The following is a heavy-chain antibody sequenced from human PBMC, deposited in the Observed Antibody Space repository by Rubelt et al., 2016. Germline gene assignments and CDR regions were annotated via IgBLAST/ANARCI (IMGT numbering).Heavy chain of an antibody. V-gene: IGHV1-69*01. J-gene: IGHJ3*02. CDR2: IIPIFGTA. Sequence: QVQLVQSGAEVKKPGSSVKVSCKASGGTFSSYAISWVRQAPGQGLEWMGGIIPIFGTANYAQKFQGRVTITADESTSTAYMGLSSLRSEDTALYYCARDFLEWSDAFDIWGQGTMVTVSS. CDR1: GGTFSSYA. CDR3: ARDFLEWSDAFDI. D-gene: IGHD3-3*01.